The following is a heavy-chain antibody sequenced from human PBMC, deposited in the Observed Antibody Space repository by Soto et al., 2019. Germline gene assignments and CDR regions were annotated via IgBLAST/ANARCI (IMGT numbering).Heavy chain of an antibody. Sequence: GGSLRLSCAASGFTFSSYAMSWVRQAPGKGLEWVSAISGSGGSTYYADSVKGRFTISRDNSKNTLYLQMNSLRAEDTAVYYCAKAIGRRSYYYGMDVWGQGTTVTVSS. D-gene: IGHD3-10*01. CDR1: GFTFSSYA. J-gene: IGHJ6*02. CDR3: AKAIGRRSYYYGMDV. CDR2: ISGSGGST. V-gene: IGHV3-23*01.